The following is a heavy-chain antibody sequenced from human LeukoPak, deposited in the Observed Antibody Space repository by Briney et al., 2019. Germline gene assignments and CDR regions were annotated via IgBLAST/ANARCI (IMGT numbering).Heavy chain of an antibody. V-gene: IGHV4-34*01. CDR2: VNHSGGT. Sequence: PSETLSLTCAVYGGSFSGYYWSWIRHPPRKGLEWIGEVNHSGGTNYSPSLKSRVTISVDKSKNQFALKLTSVAAADTAVYCCARVRNYDRWGQGTLVTVSS. CDR1: GGSFSGYY. CDR3: ARVRNYDR. J-gene: IGHJ4*02. D-gene: IGHD3-16*01.